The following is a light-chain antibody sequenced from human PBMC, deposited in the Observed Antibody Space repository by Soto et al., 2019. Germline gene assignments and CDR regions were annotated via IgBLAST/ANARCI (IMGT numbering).Light chain of an antibody. CDR1: QSLRSSY. J-gene: IGKJ1*01. Sequence: DIGLTQSPGTLSLSPGEGGTLSCRASQSLRSSYLAWYQQKPGQAPRLLIYGASRRPTGIPDRFSGSGSGTDFTLTINRLEPEDFAVYYCQQYSSSPRTFGQGTKVEVK. CDR2: GAS. V-gene: IGKV3-20*01. CDR3: QQYSSSPRT.